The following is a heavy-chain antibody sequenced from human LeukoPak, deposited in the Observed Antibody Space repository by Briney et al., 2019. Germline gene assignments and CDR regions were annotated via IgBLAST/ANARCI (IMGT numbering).Heavy chain of an antibody. D-gene: IGHD2/OR15-2a*01. CDR3: AKDLSSLFNSFNI. CDR2: ISADGTRT. Sequence: PGGSLRLSCAASGFTFDEYAMHWVRQAPGKGLEWVSLISADGTRTFNVASVKGRFTVSRDNNKNSLYLQMNNLRTEDTASYYCAKDLSSLFNSFNIWGQGTLVTVSS. J-gene: IGHJ3*02. CDR1: GFTFDEYA. V-gene: IGHV3-43*02.